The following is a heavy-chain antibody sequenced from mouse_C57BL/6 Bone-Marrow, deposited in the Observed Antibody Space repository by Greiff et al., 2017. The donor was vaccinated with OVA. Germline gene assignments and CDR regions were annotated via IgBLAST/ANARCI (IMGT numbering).Heavy chain of an antibody. D-gene: IGHD1-1*01. V-gene: IGHV1-85*01. Sequence: QVQLQQSGPELVKPGSSVKLSCKASGYTFTSYDINWVKQRPGQGLEWIGWIYPRDGSTKYNEKFKGKATLTVDTSSSTAYMELHSLTSEDSAIYYCARSGDGRGYWYFDVWGTGTTVTVSS. CDR1: GYTFTSYD. J-gene: IGHJ1*03. CDR3: ARSGDGRGYWYFDV. CDR2: IYPRDGST.